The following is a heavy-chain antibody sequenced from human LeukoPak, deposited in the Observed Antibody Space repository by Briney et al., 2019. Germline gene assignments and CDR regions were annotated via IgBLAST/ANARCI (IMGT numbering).Heavy chain of an antibody. CDR1: GFTFSSYG. J-gene: IGHJ4*02. Sequence: GGSLRLSCAASGFTFSSYGMHWVRQAPGKGLEWVAVIWYDGSNKYYADSVKGRFTISRDNSKNTLYLQMNSLRAEDTAVYYCARGQLGLHYFDCWGQGTLVTVSS. D-gene: IGHD6-13*01. CDR2: IWYDGSNK. CDR3: ARGQLGLHYFDC. V-gene: IGHV3-33*01.